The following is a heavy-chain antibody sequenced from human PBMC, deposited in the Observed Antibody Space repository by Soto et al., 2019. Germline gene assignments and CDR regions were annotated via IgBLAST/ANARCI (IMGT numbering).Heavy chain of an antibody. V-gene: IGHV1-8*01. CDR1: GYTFTSYD. CDR2: MNPNSGNT. CDR3: ARDSSSWYGLGY. J-gene: IGHJ4*02. D-gene: IGHD6-13*01. Sequence: QVQLVQSGAEVTKPGASVKVSCKASGYTFTSYDINWVRQATGQGLEWMGWMNPNSGNTGYAQKFQGRVTMTRNTSISTAYMELSRLRSEDTAVYYCARDSSSWYGLGYWGQGTLVTVSS.